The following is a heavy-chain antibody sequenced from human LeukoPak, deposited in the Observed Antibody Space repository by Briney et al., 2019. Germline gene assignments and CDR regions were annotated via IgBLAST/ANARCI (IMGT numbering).Heavy chain of an antibody. CDR1: GYSFTSYW. CDR2: IYPANSDT. V-gene: IGHV5-51*01. Sequence: GESLKISCKGSGYSFTSYWIGWVRQMPGKGLGWMGIIYPANSDTRYSPSFQGQVTISADKSISTAYVQWSSLKASDTPMYYCARRGYYDSGGNNNWFDPWGQGNQVTVSS. J-gene: IGHJ5*02. D-gene: IGHD3-22*01. CDR3: ARRGYYDSGGNNNWFDP.